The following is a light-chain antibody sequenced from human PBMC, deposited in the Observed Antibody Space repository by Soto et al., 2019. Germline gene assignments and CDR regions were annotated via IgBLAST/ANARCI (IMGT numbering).Light chain of an antibody. Sequence: DIQMTQSPSSLSASVGDRVTITCQASQDISNYLSWYQQKPGKAPELLIYDASILETGIPSRFSGSGSGTDFTFTISSLQPEDIATYYCQQYNNLPRTFGQGTKLEIK. CDR3: QQYNNLPRT. CDR1: QDISNY. CDR2: DAS. V-gene: IGKV1-33*01. J-gene: IGKJ2*01.